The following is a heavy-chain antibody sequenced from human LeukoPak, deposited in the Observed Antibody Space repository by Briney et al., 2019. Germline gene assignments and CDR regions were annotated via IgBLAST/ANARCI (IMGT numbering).Heavy chain of an antibody. CDR3: ATGGTYWSTWTGH. CDR2: IKFDGIET. J-gene: IGHJ4*02. Sequence: GGSLRLSCVASGFTFSNYWMHWVRQAPGKGLVWVSRIKFDGIETNYAGSVTGRFTISRDNAKNTLYLQMTSLRAEDTALYYCATGGTYWSTWTGHWGQGTLVTVSS. CDR1: GFTFSNYW. D-gene: IGHD3-10*01. V-gene: IGHV3-74*01.